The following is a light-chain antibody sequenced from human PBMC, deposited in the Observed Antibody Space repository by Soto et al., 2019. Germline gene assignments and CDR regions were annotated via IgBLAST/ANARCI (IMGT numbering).Light chain of an antibody. CDR2: EVS. V-gene: IGLV2-14*01. Sequence: QSALTQPASVSGSPGQSITISCTGTSSDVGGYNYVSWCQQHPGKAPKLMIYEVSNRPSGVSNRFSGSKSGNTASLTISGLQAEDEADYYCSSYTITNTYVFGTGTQLTVL. CDR3: SSYTITNTYV. CDR1: SSDVGGYNY. J-gene: IGLJ1*01.